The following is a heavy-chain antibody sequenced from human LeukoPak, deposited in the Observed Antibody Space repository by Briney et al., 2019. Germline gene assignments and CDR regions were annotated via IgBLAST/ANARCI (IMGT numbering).Heavy chain of an antibody. V-gene: IGHV4-4*07. CDR3: AREGSSGWYDFDY. J-gene: IGHJ4*02. Sequence: PSETLSLTCIVSGDSFSSYQWSWVRQPAGKGLEWIGRISASGTTNSNPALKSRVTMSVDTSKNQFSLKLSSVTAADTAVYYCAREGSSGWYDFDYWGQGTLVTVSS. CDR2: ISASGTT. D-gene: IGHD6-19*01. CDR1: GDSFSSYQ.